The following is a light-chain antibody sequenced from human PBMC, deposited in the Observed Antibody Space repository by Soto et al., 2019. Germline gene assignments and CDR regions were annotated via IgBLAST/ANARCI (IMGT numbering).Light chain of an antibody. J-gene: IGKJ5*01. CDR3: QHRSNWHIT. Sequence: EIVLTQAPATRSLSPGERAALSCRASQSVSSYLAWYQQKPGQAPRLLIYDASNRATGIPARFSGGGSGTDFTLTISSLEPEDFAVYYCQHRSNWHITFGQGTRLDI. V-gene: IGKV3-11*01. CDR2: DAS. CDR1: QSVSSY.